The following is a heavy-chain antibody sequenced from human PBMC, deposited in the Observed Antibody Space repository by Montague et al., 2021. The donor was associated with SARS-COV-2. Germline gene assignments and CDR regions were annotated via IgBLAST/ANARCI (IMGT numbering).Heavy chain of an antibody. J-gene: IGHJ4*02. CDR1: GDSITSTYC. D-gene: IGHD3-10*01. Sequence: SETLSLTCNVSGDSITSTYCCSWLRQPPGKGLVWFGEINHNRSTNFNTSPRSRVTMLVDNSKKFFSLLLRSVTAADTATYYCARDGGERFRAFDSWGQGTLVTISS. V-gene: IGHV4-4*02. CDR3: ARDGGERFRAFDS. CDR2: INHNRST.